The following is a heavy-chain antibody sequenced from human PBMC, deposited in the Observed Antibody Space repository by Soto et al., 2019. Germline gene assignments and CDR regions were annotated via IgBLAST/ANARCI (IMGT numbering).Heavy chain of an antibody. CDR3: ARETYSSGWYYWFDP. CDR1: GGSISSGDYY. V-gene: IGHV4-61*08. D-gene: IGHD6-19*01. J-gene: IGHJ5*02. CDR2: IYYSGST. Sequence: SETLSLTCTVSGGSISSGDYYWSWIRQPPGKGLEWIGYIYYSGSTNYNPSLKSRVTISLDTSKNQFSLRLSSVTAADTAVYYCARETYSSGWYYWFDPWGQGTLVPVSS.